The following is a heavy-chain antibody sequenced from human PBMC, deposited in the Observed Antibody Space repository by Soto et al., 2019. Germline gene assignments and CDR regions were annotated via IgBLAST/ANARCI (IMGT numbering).Heavy chain of an antibody. J-gene: IGHJ5*02. D-gene: IGHD2-21*02. CDR2: VYHTGDT. V-gene: IGHV4-4*02. CDR3: AREIVTAGGNNYFDP. CDR1: GGTVASSHW. Sequence: PSETLSLTCGVSGGTVASSHWWSWVRQSPGRGLEWLGNVYHTGDTNFNPSLQSRVTFSVDKSNNQFSLRLTSVTAADTAVYFCAREIVTAGGNNYFDPWGPGNLVTVAS.